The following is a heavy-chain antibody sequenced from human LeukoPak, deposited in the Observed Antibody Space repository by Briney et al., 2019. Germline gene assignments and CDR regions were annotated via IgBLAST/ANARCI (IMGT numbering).Heavy chain of an antibody. CDR3: ARGGGNFDY. J-gene: IGHJ4*02. D-gene: IGHD2-15*01. Sequence: TGGSLRLSCAASEFTFSSYTINWVRQVTGLGLEWVSSISSTSTYISYADSVKGRFTISRDNAKNSLYLQMNSLRAEDTAVYYCARGGGNFDYWGQGTLVTVSS. V-gene: IGHV3-21*01. CDR2: ISSTSTYI. CDR1: EFTFSSYT.